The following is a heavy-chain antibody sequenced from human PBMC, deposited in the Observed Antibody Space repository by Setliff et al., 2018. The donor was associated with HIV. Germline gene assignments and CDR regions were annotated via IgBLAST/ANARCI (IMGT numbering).Heavy chain of an antibody. J-gene: IGHJ5*02. CDR3: VRNYEWALGT. CDR2: VCQRGGI. D-gene: IGHD3-3*01. CDR1: GGSIISSSYY. V-gene: IGHV4-61*05. Sequence: PSETLSLTCTVSGGSIISSSYYWGWIRLPPGKGLEWIGEVCQRGGINYNPFLWSRASISMDKPRNYFSLEMASMTAADTAVYFCVRNYEWALGTWGQGLLVTVSS.